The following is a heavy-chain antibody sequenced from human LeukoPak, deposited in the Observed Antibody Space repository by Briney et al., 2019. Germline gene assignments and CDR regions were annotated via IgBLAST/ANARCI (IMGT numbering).Heavy chain of an antibody. D-gene: IGHD5-18*01. CDR3: ARTDAYSSGYFDY. Sequence: PGGSLRLSCAASGFTFSSYSMNWVRRAPGKGLEWVSSIRSSSSYIYYADSVKGRFTVSRDNAKNSLYLQMNSLRAEDTAVYYCARTDAYSSGYFDYWGQGTLVTVSS. CDR2: IRSSSSYI. V-gene: IGHV3-21*01. J-gene: IGHJ4*02. CDR1: GFTFSSYS.